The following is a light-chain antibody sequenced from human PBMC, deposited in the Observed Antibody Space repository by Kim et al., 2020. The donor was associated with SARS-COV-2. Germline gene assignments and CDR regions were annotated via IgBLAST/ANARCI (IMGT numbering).Light chain of an antibody. CDR3: NSRDSSGNHLGVV. Sequence: GQTVRITCQGDILRGYYASWYQQKPGQAPVLVIYGKNNRPSGIPDRFSGSSSGNSASLTITGAQAEDEADYYCNSRDSSGNHLGVVFGGGTQLTVL. J-gene: IGLJ2*01. CDR1: ILRGYY. V-gene: IGLV3-19*01. CDR2: GKN.